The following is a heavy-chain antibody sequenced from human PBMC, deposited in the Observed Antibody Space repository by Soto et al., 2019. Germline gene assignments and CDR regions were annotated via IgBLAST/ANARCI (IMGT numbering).Heavy chain of an antibody. CDR2: IYYSGST. Sequence: PSETLSLTCTVSGGSISSSSYYWGWIRQPPGKGLEWIGSIYYSGSTNYNPSLKSRVTISVDTSKNQFSLKLSSVTAADTAVYYCASMVTGTTMYTTFDYWGQGTLVTVSS. J-gene: IGHJ4*02. V-gene: IGHV4-39*07. D-gene: IGHD1-1*01. CDR3: ASMVTGTTMYTTFDY. CDR1: GGSISSSSYY.